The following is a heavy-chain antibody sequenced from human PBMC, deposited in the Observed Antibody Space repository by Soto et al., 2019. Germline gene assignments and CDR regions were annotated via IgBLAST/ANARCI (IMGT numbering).Heavy chain of an antibody. CDR2: ISYDGSNK. D-gene: IGHD3-22*01. CDR1: GFTFSSYG. V-gene: IGHV3-30*18. Sequence: QVQLVESGGGVVQPGRSLRLSCAASGFTFSSYGMHWVRQAPGKGLEWVAVISYDGSNKYYADSVKGRFTISRDNSKNTLYLQMNSLRAEDTAVYYCAKDMESGYYSIPIDFDYWGQGTLVTVSS. CDR3: AKDMESGYYSIPIDFDY. J-gene: IGHJ4*02.